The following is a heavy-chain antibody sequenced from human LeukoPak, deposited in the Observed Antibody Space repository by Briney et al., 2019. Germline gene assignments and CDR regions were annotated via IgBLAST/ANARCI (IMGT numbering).Heavy chain of an antibody. D-gene: IGHD5-18*01. CDR2: IWYDGSNK. Sequence: GGSLRLSCAASGFTFNSNGMHWVRQAPGKGLEGVALIWYDGSNKYYADSVKGRFTISRDNSKNTLYLQMNSLRAEDTAVYYCATKGGTAMALYYYYYMDVWGKGTTVTVSS. V-gene: IGHV3-33*01. CDR1: GFTFNSNG. J-gene: IGHJ6*03. CDR3: ATKGGTAMALYYYYYMDV.